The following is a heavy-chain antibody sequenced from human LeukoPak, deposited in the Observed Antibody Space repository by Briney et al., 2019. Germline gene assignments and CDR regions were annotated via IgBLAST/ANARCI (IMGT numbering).Heavy chain of an antibody. Sequence: VSVKVSCKASGYTFTSYPVHWVRHAPGQRLEWMGWINTGNGNTMYSQNFQGRVTFTRDTSANTAYMELSSLTSEDTAVYYCAKEGAIVTLYAFDIWGQGTMVTVSS. CDR3: AKEGAIVTLYAFDI. J-gene: IGHJ3*02. D-gene: IGHD3-22*01. CDR2: INTGNGNT. CDR1: GYTFTSYP. V-gene: IGHV1-3*04.